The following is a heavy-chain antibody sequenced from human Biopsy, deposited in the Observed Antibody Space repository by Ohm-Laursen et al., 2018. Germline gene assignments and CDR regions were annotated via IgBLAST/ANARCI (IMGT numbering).Heavy chain of an antibody. CDR1: GFTFSSHA. CDR3: ARGDYFDSNGYFWFDP. J-gene: IGHJ5*02. V-gene: IGHV4-31*01. CDR2: IFNSANT. D-gene: IGHD3-22*01. Sequence: SLRLSCSASGFTFSSHAMSWVRQRPGKGLEWIGYIFNSANTYYNPSLKNLITISGDTSKNQFSLKLNSVTAADTAVYYCARGDYFDSNGYFWFDPWGQGTLVTVSS.